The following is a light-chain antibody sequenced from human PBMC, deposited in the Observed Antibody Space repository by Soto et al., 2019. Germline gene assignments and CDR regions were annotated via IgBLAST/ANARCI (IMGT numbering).Light chain of an antibody. J-gene: IGKJ4*01. CDR3: QHYRTS. CDR1: QSVSSSY. CDR2: GAS. Sequence: EIVLTQSPGTLSLSPGERATLSCRASQSVSSSYLAWYQQKPGQPPRQLIYGASSRATGIPDRFSGSGSGTDFTITITRLESEDFAVYYCQHYRTSFGGGTRVEIK. V-gene: IGKV3-20*01.